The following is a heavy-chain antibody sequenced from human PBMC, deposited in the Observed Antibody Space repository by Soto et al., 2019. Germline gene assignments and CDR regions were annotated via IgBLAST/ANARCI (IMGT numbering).Heavy chain of an antibody. CDR3: ARQGEYYDILTGYRRYFDY. CDR1: GGSISSSSYY. J-gene: IGHJ4*02. V-gene: IGHV4-39*01. Sequence: QLQLQESGPGLVKPSETLSLTCTVSGGSISSSSYYWGWIRQPPGKGLEWIGSIYYSGSTYYNPSLKSRVTISVDTSKNQFSLKLSSVTAADTAVYYCARQGEYYDILTGYRRYFDYWGQGTLVTVSS. CDR2: IYYSGST. D-gene: IGHD3-9*01.